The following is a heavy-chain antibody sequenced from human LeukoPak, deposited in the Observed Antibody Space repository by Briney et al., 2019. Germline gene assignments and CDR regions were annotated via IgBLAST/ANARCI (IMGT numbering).Heavy chain of an antibody. CDR3: ARLVVGATFDAFHI. V-gene: IGHV4-34*01. Sequence: SETLSLTCGVYGGSFSGYYWTWIRQPPGKGLEWIGEINHSGSTNYNPSLTCRVTISVDTSKNQSSLKLSSVTAADTAVYYCARLVVGATFDAFHIWGQRTIVTVSS. CDR2: INHSGST. D-gene: IGHD1-26*01. J-gene: IGHJ3*02. CDR1: GGSFSGYY.